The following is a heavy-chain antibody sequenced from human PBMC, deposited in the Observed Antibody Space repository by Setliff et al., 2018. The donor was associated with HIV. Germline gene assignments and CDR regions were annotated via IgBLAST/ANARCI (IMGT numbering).Heavy chain of an antibody. CDR1: GYTFTSYG. Sequence: SVKVSCKASGYTFTSYGISWVRQAPGQGLEWMGGIIPIFGAANYAQKFQGRVTITTDASTSAVYMELSSLRSEDTAVYYCTRQTYYYGSGSYFPPDYWGQGTLVTSPQ. CDR3: TRQTYYYGSGSYFPPDY. CDR2: IIPIFGAA. V-gene: IGHV1-69*05. D-gene: IGHD3-10*01. J-gene: IGHJ4*02.